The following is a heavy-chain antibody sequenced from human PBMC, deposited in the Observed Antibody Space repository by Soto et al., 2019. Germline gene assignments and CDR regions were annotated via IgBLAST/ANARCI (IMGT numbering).Heavy chain of an antibody. CDR2: IYYSGST. CDR3: ARSYDFWSGSTNYFDY. V-gene: IGHV4-61*01. D-gene: IGHD3-3*01. Sequence: LSLTCTVSGGSFSSGSYYWSWIRQPPGKGLEWIGYIYYSGSTNYNPSLKSRVTISVDTSKNQFSLKLSSVTAADTAVYYCARSYDFWSGSTNYFDYWGQGALVTVSS. CDR1: GGSFSSGSYY. J-gene: IGHJ4*02.